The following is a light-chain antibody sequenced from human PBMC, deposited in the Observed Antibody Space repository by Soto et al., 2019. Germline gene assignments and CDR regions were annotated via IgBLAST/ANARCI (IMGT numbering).Light chain of an antibody. V-gene: IGLV2-11*01. Sequence: QSVLTQPRSVSGSPGQSVTISCTGTSSDVGGYNYVSWYQQHPGKAPKLMIYDVSKRPSGVPDRFSGSKSGNTASLTISGLQAEDEADYYCCSYAGSYKGYVVGTGTKVTVL. CDR3: CSYAGSYKGYV. J-gene: IGLJ1*01. CDR1: SSDVGGYNY. CDR2: DVS.